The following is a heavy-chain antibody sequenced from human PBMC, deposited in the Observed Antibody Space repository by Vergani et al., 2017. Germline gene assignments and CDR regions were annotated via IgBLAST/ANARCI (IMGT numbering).Heavy chain of an antibody. CDR2: ISGSGGST. V-gene: IGHV3-23*01. D-gene: IGHD3-22*01. CDR3: AKGHGDYYDSSGYYSPFDY. Sequence: EVQLLESGGGLVQPGGSLRLSCAASGFTFSSYAMSWVRQAPGKGLEWVSAISGSGGSTYYADSVKGRFTISRDNSKNTLYLQMNSLRAEDTAVYYCAKGHGDYYDSSGYYSPFDYWGQGTLVTVSS. J-gene: IGHJ4*02. CDR1: GFTFSSYA.